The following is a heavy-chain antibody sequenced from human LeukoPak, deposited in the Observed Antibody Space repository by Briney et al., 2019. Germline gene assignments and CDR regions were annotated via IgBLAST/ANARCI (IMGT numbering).Heavy chain of an antibody. D-gene: IGHD2-2*01. Sequence: GGSLRLSCAASGFTFDDYGMSWVRQAPGKGLEWVSGINWNGGGTGYADSVKGRFTISRDNAKNSLYLQMNSLRAEDTALYYCARASFIVVVPAATTFDYWGQGTLVTVSS. J-gene: IGHJ4*02. V-gene: IGHV3-20*04. CDR2: INWNGGGT. CDR1: GFTFDDYG. CDR3: ARASFIVVVPAATTFDY.